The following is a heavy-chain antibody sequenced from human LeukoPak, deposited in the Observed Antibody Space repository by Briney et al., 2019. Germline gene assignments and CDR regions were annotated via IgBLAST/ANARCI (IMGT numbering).Heavy chain of an antibody. CDR3: TRRGYSYGSPDY. V-gene: IGHV3-73*01. J-gene: IGHJ4*02. CDR2: IRSKANSYAT. Sequence: GGSLRLSCAASEFTFSGSAMHWVRQASGKGLEWVGRIRSKANSYATAYAASVKGRFTISRDESKNTAYLQMNSLKTEDTAVYYCTRRGYSYGSPDYWGQGTLVTVSS. CDR1: EFTFSGSA. D-gene: IGHD5-18*01.